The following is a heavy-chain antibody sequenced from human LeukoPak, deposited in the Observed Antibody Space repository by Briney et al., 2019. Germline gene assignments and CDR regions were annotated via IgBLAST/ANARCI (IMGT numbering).Heavy chain of an antibody. CDR1: GGSFSGYY. J-gene: IGHJ4*02. V-gene: IGHV4-34*01. CDR3: ARGPKNVVTAMVGQYYFDY. D-gene: IGHD5-18*01. Sequence: NSSETLSLTCAVNGGSFSGYYWSWIRQPPGKGLEWIGEINHSGSTNYNPSLKSRVTISVDTSKNQFSLKLSSVTAADTAVYYCARGPKNVVTAMVGQYYFDYWGQGTLVTVSS. CDR2: INHSGST.